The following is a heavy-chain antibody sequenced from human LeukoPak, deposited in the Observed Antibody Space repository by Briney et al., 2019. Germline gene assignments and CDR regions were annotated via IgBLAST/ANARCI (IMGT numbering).Heavy chain of an antibody. Sequence: SGGSLRLSCAASGFTFSTYTTHWVRQAPGKGLESVSAVNSNGGTTYYANSVKDRFTISRDNSKNTLYLQMGSLRAEDMAVYYCARETTGTFDYWGQGTLVTVSS. D-gene: IGHD4-17*01. V-gene: IGHV3-64*01. CDR2: VNSNGGTT. J-gene: IGHJ4*02. CDR3: ARETTGTFDY. CDR1: GFTFSTYT.